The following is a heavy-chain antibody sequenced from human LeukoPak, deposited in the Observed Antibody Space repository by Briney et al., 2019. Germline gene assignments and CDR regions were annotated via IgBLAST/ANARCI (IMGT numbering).Heavy chain of an antibody. CDR2: MNPTSGNT. V-gene: IGHV1-18*04. CDR3: ARDSATVTTYWFDP. Sequence: ASVKVSFKSSGYTFTDYDINWLRQASGQGLEWMGWMNPTSGNTNYAQKLQGRVTMTTDTSTSTAYMELRSLRSDDTAVYYCARDSATVTTYWFDPWGQGTLVTVSS. CDR1: GYTFTDYD. J-gene: IGHJ5*02. D-gene: IGHD4-17*01.